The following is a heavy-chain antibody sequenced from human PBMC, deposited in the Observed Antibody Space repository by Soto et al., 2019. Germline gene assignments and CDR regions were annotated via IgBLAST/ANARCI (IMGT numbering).Heavy chain of an antibody. J-gene: IGHJ4*02. D-gene: IGHD5-12*01. V-gene: IGHV4-34*01. CDR3: ARGEVPTGVY. CDR1: GGSVSGYY. CDR2: INHSGSI. Sequence: QVQLQQWGAGLLKPSETLSLTCAVYGGSVSGYYWSWIRQPPGKGLEWIGEINHSGSINYSPSLKSRVTMSVDTSKSQFSLNLTSVTAADTAVYYCARGEVPTGVYWGRGTLVTVSS.